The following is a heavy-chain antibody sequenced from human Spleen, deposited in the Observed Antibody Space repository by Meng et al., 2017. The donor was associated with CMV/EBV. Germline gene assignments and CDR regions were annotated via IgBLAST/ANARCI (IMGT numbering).Heavy chain of an antibody. CDR2: IDSEGNRP. CDR1: GFTFSGFW. D-gene: IGHD2-2*03. J-gene: IGHJ6*02. V-gene: IGHV3-74*03. CDR3: AKDSWLDIVVVPAAMGYYYYGMDV. Sequence: GGSLRLSCAASGFTFSGFWMHWVRQPPGKGLVWVSRIDSEGNRPSYADSVKGRFTISRDNSKNTLYLQMNSLRAEDTAVYYCAKDSWLDIVVVPAAMGYYYYGMDVWGQGTTVTVSS.